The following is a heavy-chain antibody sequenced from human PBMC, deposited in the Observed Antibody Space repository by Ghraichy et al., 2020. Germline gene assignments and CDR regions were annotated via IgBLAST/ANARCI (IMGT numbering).Heavy chain of an antibody. CDR2: IYPGDSDT. J-gene: IGHJ4*02. CDR3: ARRVDFWSGYCYFDY. CDR1: GYSFTSYW. Sequence: GESLNISCKGSGYSFTSYWIGWVRQMPGKGLEWMGIIYPGDSDTRYSPYFQGQVTISADKSISTAYLQWSSLKASDTAMYYCARRVDFWSGYCYFDYWGQGTLVTVSS. V-gene: IGHV5-51*01. D-gene: IGHD3-3*01.